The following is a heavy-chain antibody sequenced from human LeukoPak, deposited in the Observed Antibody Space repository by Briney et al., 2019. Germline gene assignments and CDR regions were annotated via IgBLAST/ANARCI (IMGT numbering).Heavy chain of an antibody. CDR1: PRSFSDHN. J-gene: IGHJ4*02. Sequence: PSETLSLTCAFHPRSFSDHNWSRITQPPGKGLEWIGEINHSGSTNYNPSLKSRVTISVDTSKNQFSLNLSSVTAADTAVYYRRGPSNTCFGVVTGTVDYWGQGTLVTVSS. V-gene: IGHV4-34*01. D-gene: IGHD3-3*01. CDR2: INHSGST. CDR3: RGPSNTCFGVVTGTVDY.